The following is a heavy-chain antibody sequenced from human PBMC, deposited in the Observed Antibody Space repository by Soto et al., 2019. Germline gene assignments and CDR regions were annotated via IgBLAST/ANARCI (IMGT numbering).Heavy chain of an antibody. Sequence: PGGSLRLSCAASGFTFSSYAMDWVRQAPGTGLEWVAVISYDGRDKYYPDSVKGRFTISRDNSKNTLYLQMNSLRAEDTAVYYCARSAGGSYPQYDYWGQGTLVTVSS. D-gene: IGHD1-26*01. CDR3: ARSAGGSYPQYDY. V-gene: IGHV3-30*04. CDR2: ISYDGRDK. J-gene: IGHJ4*02. CDR1: GFTFSSYA.